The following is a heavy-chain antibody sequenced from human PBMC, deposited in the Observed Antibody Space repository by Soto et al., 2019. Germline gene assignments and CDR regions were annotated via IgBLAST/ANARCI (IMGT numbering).Heavy chain of an antibody. CDR1: GGSVSSGSYY. CDR3: ASGTIDYSNYYYGMDV. Sequence: PSETLSLTCTVSGGSVSSGSYYWSWIRQPPGKGLEWIGYIYYSGSTNYNPSLKSRVTISVDTSKNQFSLKLSSVTAADTAVYYCASGTIDYSNYYYGMDVWGQGTTVTVSS. CDR2: IYYSGST. J-gene: IGHJ6*02. D-gene: IGHD4-4*01. V-gene: IGHV4-61*01.